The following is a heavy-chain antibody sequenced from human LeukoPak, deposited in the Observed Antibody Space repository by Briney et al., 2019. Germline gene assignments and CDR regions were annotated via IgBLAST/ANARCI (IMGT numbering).Heavy chain of an antibody. V-gene: IGHV3-66*01. CDR1: GFTVNYNY. J-gene: IGHJ5*02. CDR3: ARVKVGITYWFDP. D-gene: IGHD1-26*01. CDR2: IYSGGST. Sequence: GGSLRLSCAASGFTVNYNYMSWVRQAPGKGLEWVSVIYSGGSTYYADSVKGRFTISRDDSKNTVYLQMNSLRVEDTAVYYCARVKVGITYWFDPWGQGTLVTVSA.